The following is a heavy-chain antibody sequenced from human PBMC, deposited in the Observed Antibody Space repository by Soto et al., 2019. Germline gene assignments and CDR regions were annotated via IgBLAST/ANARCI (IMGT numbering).Heavy chain of an antibody. V-gene: IGHV4-59*01. CDR1: GDSISSYF. CDR2: MFHSGRS. Sequence: SKTRSLTCTVSGDSISSYFWTWIRQPPGKALEWIGYMFHSGRSNYNPSLTSRVTMSADTSNNQFSLTLTSVTAVDTAVYYCAKAVKYYDSTGYDAFAVWGQGIMVTVSS. J-gene: IGHJ3*01. D-gene: IGHD3-22*01. CDR3: AKAVKYYDSTGYDAFAV.